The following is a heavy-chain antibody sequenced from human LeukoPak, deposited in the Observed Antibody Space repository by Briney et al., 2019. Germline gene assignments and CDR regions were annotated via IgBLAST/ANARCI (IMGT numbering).Heavy chain of an antibody. CDR3: ARDLRYYDSSGDFDY. V-gene: IGHV3-21*01. D-gene: IGHD3-22*01. CDR2: ISSSSSYI. J-gene: IGHJ4*02. Sequence: GGSLRFSCAASGFTFSSYSMNWVRQAPGKGLEWVSSISSSSSYIYYADSVKGRFTISRDNAKNSLYLQMNSLRAEDTAVYYCARDLRYYDSSGDFDYWGQGTLVTVSS. CDR1: GFTFSSYS.